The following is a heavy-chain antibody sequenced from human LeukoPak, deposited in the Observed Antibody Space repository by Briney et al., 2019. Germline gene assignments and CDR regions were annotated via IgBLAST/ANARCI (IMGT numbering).Heavy chain of an antibody. CDR1: GVTLSSYA. CDR2: ITGSGGRT. CDR3: AKNPSILRINWFDP. V-gene: IGHV3-23*01. J-gene: IGHJ5*02. Sequence: GGSLRLSCAASGVTLSSYAMSWVRQVPGKGLEWMSSITGSGGRTYYADSVKGRFTISRDNSKNTVYLQMNSLRTEDTAVYYCAKNPSILRINWFDPWGQGTLVTVSS. D-gene: IGHD3-9*01.